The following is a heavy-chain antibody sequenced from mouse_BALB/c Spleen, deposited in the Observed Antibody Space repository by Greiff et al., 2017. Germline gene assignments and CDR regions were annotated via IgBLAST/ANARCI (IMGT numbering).Heavy chain of an antibody. J-gene: IGHJ2*01. CDR1: GFTFSDYY. CDR3: ERGTVYYFDY. Sequence: EVMLVESGGGLVKPGGSLKLSCAASGFTFSDYYMYWVRQTPEKRLEWVATISDGGSYTYYPDSVKGRFTISRDNAKNNLYLQMSSLKSEDTAMYYCERGTVYYFDYWGQGTTLTVSS. D-gene: IGHD4-1*01. CDR2: ISDGGSYT. V-gene: IGHV5-4*02.